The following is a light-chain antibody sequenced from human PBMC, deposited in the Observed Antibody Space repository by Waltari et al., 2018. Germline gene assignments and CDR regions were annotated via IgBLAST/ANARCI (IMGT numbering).Light chain of an antibody. CDR1: QNLLYSDGKTY. CDR3: MQSIQLPLT. CDR2: GVS. Sequence: DIVMTQTPLSLSVTPGQPASISCKSSQNLLYSDGKTYFYWYLQKPGQSPHLRIYGVSIRFSGVPDRCSGSGSGTDFTLNISRVEAEDVGLYYCMQSIQLPLTFGGGTKVEIK. J-gene: IGKJ4*01. V-gene: IGKV2D-29*02.